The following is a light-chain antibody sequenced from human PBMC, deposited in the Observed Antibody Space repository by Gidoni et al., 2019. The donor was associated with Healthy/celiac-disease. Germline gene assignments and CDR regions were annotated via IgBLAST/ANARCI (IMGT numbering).Light chain of an antibody. V-gene: IGLV8-61*01. CDR2: STN. CDR1: SGSVSTSYY. Sequence: QTVVTQEPSFSVSPGGTVTLTCGLSSGSVSTSYYPSWYQQTPGQAPRPLIYSTNTRSSGVPDRFSGSIRGNKAALTITGAQADDESDYYCVLYMGSGINWVFGGGTKLTVL. CDR3: VLYMGSGINWV. J-gene: IGLJ3*02.